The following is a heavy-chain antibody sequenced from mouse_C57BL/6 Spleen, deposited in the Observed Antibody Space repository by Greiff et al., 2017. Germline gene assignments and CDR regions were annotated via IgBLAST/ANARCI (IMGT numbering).Heavy chain of an antibody. V-gene: IGHV2-6*01. CDR2: IWGVGST. CDR1: GFSLTSYG. D-gene: IGHD2-5*01. J-gene: IGHJ3*01. Sequence: VKLMESGPGLVAPSQSLSITCTVSGFSLTSYGVDWVRQSPGKGLEWLGVIWGVGSTNYNSALKSRLSISKDNSKSQVFLKKNSLQTDDTAMYYCATSYYSNYEWFAYWGQGTLVTVSA. CDR3: ATSYYSNYEWFAY.